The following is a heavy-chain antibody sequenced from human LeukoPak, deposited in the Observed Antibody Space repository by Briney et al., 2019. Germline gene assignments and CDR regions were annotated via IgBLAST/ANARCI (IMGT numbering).Heavy chain of an antibody. CDR3: ARGRSWITMIVVGPTYNWFDP. CDR1: GGSFSGYY. V-gene: IGHV4-34*01. J-gene: IGHJ5*02. D-gene: IGHD3-22*01. CDR2: INHSGST. Sequence: PSETLSLTCAVYGGSFSGYYWSWIRQPPGKGLEWIGEINHSGSTNYNPSLKSRVTISVDTSKNQFSLKLSSVTAADTAVYYCARGRSWITMIVVGPTYNWFDPWGQGTLVTVSS.